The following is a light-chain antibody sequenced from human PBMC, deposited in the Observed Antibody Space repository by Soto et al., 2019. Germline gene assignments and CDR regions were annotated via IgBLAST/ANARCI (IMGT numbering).Light chain of an antibody. CDR2: SAS. V-gene: IGKV3-20*01. Sequence: EIVLTQSPGTLSLSPGARDTLSCRAIQSVDSIYIAWYQQKPGQAPRLLIYSASSWATGVPARFSGSGSGTDFTLSISRLEPEDSAVYYCQQYGSSPYTFGQGTKLEIK. J-gene: IGKJ2*01. CDR1: QSVDSIY. CDR3: QQYGSSPYT.